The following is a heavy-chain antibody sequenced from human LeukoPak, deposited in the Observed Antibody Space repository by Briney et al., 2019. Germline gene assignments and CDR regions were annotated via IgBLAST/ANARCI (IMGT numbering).Heavy chain of an antibody. V-gene: IGHV1-69*02. CDR1: GGTFSSYT. CDR2: IIPILGIA. D-gene: IGHD5-18*01. J-gene: IGHJ4*02. CDR3: ALWPRGYSLIFDY. Sequence: SVKVSCMASGGTFSSYTISWVRQAPGQGLEWMGRIIPILGIANYAQKFQGRVTITADKSTSSAYMELSSLRSEDTAVYYCALWPRGYSLIFDYWGQGTLVTVSS.